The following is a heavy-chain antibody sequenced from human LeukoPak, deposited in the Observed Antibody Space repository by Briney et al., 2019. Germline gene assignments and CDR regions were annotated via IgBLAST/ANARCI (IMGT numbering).Heavy chain of an antibody. V-gene: IGHV1-18*01. CDR3: ARDPLRSTWSNYYNALDV. CDR1: GYKFTSYA. Sequence: ASMTVSCKASGYKFTSYAINWVRQAPGQGLEWVGWISAYNGNTDYAQKLQDRVTMTTDTSTSTAYMELRGLTSDDTAVYYCARDPLRSTWSNYYNALDVWGQGTTVTVS. D-gene: IGHD2-2*01. CDR2: ISAYNGNT. J-gene: IGHJ6*02.